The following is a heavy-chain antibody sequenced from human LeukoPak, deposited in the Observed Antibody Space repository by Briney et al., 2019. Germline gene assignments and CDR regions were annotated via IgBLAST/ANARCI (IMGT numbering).Heavy chain of an antibody. CDR2: INPNSGGT. Sequence: ATVKVSCKASGYTFTGYYIHWVRQAPGQGLEWMGWINPNSGGTNYAQKFQGRVTMTRDTSISTAYMELSRLRPDDTAVYYCARVGYYDSSGPRRAFDYWGQGTLVTVSS. CDR3: ARVGYYDSSGPRRAFDY. CDR1: GYTFTGYY. D-gene: IGHD3-22*01. J-gene: IGHJ4*02. V-gene: IGHV1-2*02.